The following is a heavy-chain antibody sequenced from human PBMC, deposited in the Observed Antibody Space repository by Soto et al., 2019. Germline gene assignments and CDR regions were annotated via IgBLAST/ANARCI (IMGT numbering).Heavy chain of an antibody. CDR1: GFTFSSYA. CDR2: ISYDGSNK. CDR3: ASRYLLLEGEGENWFDP. D-gene: IGHD2-15*01. J-gene: IGHJ5*02. V-gene: IGHV3-30-3*01. Sequence: GGSLRLSCAASGFTFSSYAMHWVRQAPGKGLEWVAVISYDGSNKYYADSVKGRLTISRDNSKNTLCLQMNSLRAEDTAVYYCASRYLLLEGEGENWFDPWGQGTLVTVSS.